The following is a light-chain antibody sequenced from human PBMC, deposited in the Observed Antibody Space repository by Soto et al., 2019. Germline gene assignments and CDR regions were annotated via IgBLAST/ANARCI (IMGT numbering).Light chain of an antibody. CDR1: QSVRSER. CDR3: QEYDGAPPIT. J-gene: IGKJ5*01. CDR2: EAS. Sequence: EIVLTQSPDTLSLSPGERATLSCRASQSVRSERLAWYQQKRGEAPTLLIFEASSRASGTPERFSGSGSGTDFTLTISRLEPEDFAVYYCQEYDGAPPITFGLGTRLEIK. V-gene: IGKV3-20*01.